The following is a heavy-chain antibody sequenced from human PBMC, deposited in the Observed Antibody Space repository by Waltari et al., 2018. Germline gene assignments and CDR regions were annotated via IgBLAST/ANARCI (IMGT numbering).Heavy chain of an antibody. CDR1: GFTFSSYE. J-gene: IGHJ4*02. Sequence: VQLVESGGGLVQPGGSLRLSCAASGFTFSSYEMNWVRQAPGKGVEWVAVISYDGSNKYYADSVKGRFTISRDNSKNTLYLQMNSLRAEDTAVYYCAKDRGSSWPTPIFDYWGQGTLVTVSS. V-gene: IGHV3-30*18. D-gene: IGHD6-13*01. CDR2: ISYDGSNK. CDR3: AKDRGSSWPTPIFDY.